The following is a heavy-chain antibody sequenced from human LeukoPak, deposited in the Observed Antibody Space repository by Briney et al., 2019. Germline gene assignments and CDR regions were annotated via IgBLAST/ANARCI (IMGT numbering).Heavy chain of an antibody. CDR2: IYYSGST. CDR3: ATMLSDYYDSSGYYYEYFQH. J-gene: IGHJ1*01. Sequence: VKPSETLSLTCTVSGGSISSSSYYWGWIRQPPGKGLEWIGSIYYSGSTYYNPSLKSRVTISVDTSKNQFSLKLSSVTAADTAVYYCATMLSDYYDSSGYYYEYFQHWGQGTLVTVSS. V-gene: IGHV4-39*07. D-gene: IGHD3-22*01. CDR1: GGSISSSSYY.